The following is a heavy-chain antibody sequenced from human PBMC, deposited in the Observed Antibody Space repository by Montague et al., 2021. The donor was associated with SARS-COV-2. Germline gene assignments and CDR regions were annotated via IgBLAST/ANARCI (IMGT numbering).Heavy chain of an antibody. J-gene: IGHJ4*02. D-gene: IGHD6-6*01. V-gene: IGHV4-4*07. CDR3: ARTPTRPLSLDS. Sequence: SETLSLTCAVSGGSITGFSWSWVRQPAGKGLEWIGRVTTSGTTNYSSSLRSRVTMSVDTSKNQFSLNLSSVTAADTAIYYCARTPTRPLSLDSWGQGTLVTVSS. CDR1: GGSITGFS. CDR2: VTTSGTT.